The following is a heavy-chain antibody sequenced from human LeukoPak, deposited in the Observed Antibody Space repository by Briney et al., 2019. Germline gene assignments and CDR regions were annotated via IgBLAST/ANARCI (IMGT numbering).Heavy chain of an antibody. D-gene: IGHD2-15*01. CDR1: GFTFSSYS. J-gene: IGHJ6*02. CDR2: ISSSSSYI. CDR3: ARDLDDCSGGSCYFRALYYGMDV. V-gene: IGHV3-21*01. Sequence: GGSLRLSCAASGFTFSSYSMIWVRQAPGKGLEWVPSISSSSSYIYYADSVKGRFTISRDNAKNSLYLQMNSLRAEDTAVYYCARDLDDCSGGSCYFRALYYGMDVWGQGTTVTVSS.